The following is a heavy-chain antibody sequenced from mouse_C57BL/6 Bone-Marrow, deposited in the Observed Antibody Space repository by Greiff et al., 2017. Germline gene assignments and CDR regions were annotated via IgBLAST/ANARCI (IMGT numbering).Heavy chain of an antibody. V-gene: IGHV5-4*03. CDR2: ISDGGSYT. CDR3: ARAWRWLPWYFDV. J-gene: IGHJ1*03. D-gene: IGHD2-3*01. CDR1: GFTFSSYA. Sequence: EVMLVESGGGLVKPGGSLKLSCAASGFTFSSYAMSWVRQTPEKRLEWVATISDGGSYTYYPDNVKGRFTISRENAKNNLYLQMSHLKSEDTAMYYCARAWRWLPWYFDVWGTGTTVTVSS.